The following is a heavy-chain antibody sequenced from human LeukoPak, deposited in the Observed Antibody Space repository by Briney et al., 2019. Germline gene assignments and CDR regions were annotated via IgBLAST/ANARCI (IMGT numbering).Heavy chain of an antibody. J-gene: IGHJ2*01. CDR1: GGTFSSYA. Sequence: SVKVSCKASGGTFSSYAISWVRQAPGQGLEWMGRIIPIFGIANYAQKFQGRVTITADKSTSTAYMELSRLRSEDTAVYYCALAVVTATTLRYFDLWGRGTLVTVSS. CDR2: IIPIFGIA. D-gene: IGHD2-21*02. V-gene: IGHV1-69*04. CDR3: ALAVVTATTLRYFDL.